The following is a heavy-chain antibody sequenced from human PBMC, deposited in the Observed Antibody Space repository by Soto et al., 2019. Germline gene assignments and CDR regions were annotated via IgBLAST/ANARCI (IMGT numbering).Heavy chain of an antibody. CDR3: AKAPSGSFLYNWFDP. Sequence: GGSLRLSCAASGFTFSSYAMSWVRQAPGKGLEWVSAISGSGGSTYYADSVKGRFTISRDNSKNTLYLQMNSLRAEDTAVYYCAKAPSGSFLYNWFDPWGQGTLVTVSS. CDR2: ISGSGGST. V-gene: IGHV3-23*01. J-gene: IGHJ5*02. D-gene: IGHD1-26*01. CDR1: GFTFSSYA.